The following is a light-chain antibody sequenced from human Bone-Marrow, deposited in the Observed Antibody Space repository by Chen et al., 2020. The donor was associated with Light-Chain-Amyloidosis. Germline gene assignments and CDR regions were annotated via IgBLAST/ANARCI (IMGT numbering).Light chain of an antibody. V-gene: IGLV2-14*01. CDR1: SSDVGGDNH. CDR3: SSYTVTNTLV. Sequence: QSALTQPASVSGSPGQPITISCTGTSSDVGGDNHVSWYQQHPDKAPKLMIYEVTNRPSWVPARFSGSKSDNAASLTISGLQTADAADYFCSSYTVTNTLVFGSGTRVTVL. J-gene: IGLJ1*01. CDR2: EVT.